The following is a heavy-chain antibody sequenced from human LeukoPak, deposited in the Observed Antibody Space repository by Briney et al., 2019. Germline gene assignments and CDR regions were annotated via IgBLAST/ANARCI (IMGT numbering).Heavy chain of an antibody. Sequence: ASVKVSCKASGYTFTAYYMHWVRQAPGQGLEWMGCINPNSGGTNYAQKFQGRVTMTRDTSISTVYMELSRLRSGDTAVYYCARRYYDSSGYYYYPWGQGTLVTVSS. CDR2: INPNSGGT. CDR3: ARRYYDSSGYYYYP. J-gene: IGHJ5*02. V-gene: IGHV1-2*02. D-gene: IGHD3-22*01. CDR1: GYTFTAYY.